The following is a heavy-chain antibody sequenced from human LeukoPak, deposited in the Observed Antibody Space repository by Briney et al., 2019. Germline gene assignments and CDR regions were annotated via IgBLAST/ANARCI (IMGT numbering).Heavy chain of an antibody. Sequence: GGSLRLSCIGSGFIFGDHAMSWVRQAPGKGLEWVGFIRSKAYRATTEYAASVKGRFTISRDDSASIAYLQMNSLRTEDTAVYYCARGPIQLWIHNAMDVWGQGTTVTVCS. CDR2: IRSKAYRATT. V-gene: IGHV3-49*04. J-gene: IGHJ6*02. CDR3: ARGPIQLWIHNAMDV. D-gene: IGHD5-24*01. CDR1: GFIFGDHA.